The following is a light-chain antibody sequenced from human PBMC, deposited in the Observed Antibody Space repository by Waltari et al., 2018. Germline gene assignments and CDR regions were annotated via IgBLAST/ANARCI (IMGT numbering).Light chain of an antibody. Sequence: QSALTHPASVSGSPGQSITISCPGTSSDVGGYNYVSWYQQHPGKAPKLMIYEVSNRPSGVSNRFSGSKSGNTASLTISGLQAEDEADYYCSSYTSSSTLEVFGTGTKVTVL. V-gene: IGLV2-14*01. CDR2: EVS. J-gene: IGLJ1*01. CDR1: SSDVGGYNY. CDR3: SSYTSSSTLEV.